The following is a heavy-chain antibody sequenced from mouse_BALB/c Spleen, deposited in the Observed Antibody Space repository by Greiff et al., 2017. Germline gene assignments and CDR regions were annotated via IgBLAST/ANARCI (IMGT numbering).Heavy chain of an antibody. Sequence: VQLQQPGAELVKPGASVKMSCKASGYTFTSYWMHWVKQRPGKGLEWIGTIDPSDSYTSYNQKFKGKATLTVDTSSSTAYMQLSSLTSEDSAVYYGTRYYDGVPYAMDDWGQGTSVTVSA. CDR1: GYTFTSYW. V-gene: IGHV1S127*01. CDR3: TRYYDGVPYAMDD. J-gene: IGHJ4*01. D-gene: IGHD2-3*01. CDR2: IDPSDSYT.